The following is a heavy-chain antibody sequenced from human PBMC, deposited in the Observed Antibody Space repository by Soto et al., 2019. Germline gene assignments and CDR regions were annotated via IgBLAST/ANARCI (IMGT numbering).Heavy chain of an antibody. Sequence: QVQLVQSGAEVKKPGSSEKVSCKASGGTFSSYAISWVRQAPGQGLEWMGGIIPISDTTNYAQKFQGRVTITADESTSTAYMERSSLRSEDTAVYYCARSQGSSTSLEIYYYYYYGMDVWGQGTTVTVSS. J-gene: IGHJ6*02. CDR1: GGTFSSYA. CDR3: ARSQGSSTSLEIYYYYYYGMDV. D-gene: IGHD2-2*01. CDR2: IIPISDTT. V-gene: IGHV1-69*01.